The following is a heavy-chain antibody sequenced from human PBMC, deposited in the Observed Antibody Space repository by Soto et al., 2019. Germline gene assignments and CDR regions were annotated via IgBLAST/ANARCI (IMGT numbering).Heavy chain of an antibody. CDR3: ARADSSGYTFEH. D-gene: IGHD3-22*01. CDR2: IYYSGTT. V-gene: IGHV4-31*03. CDR1: GGSISSGGYY. Sequence: QVQLQESGPGLVQPSQTLSLTCTVSGGSISSGGYYWSWIRQHPGKGLEWIGYIYYSGTTYYNPSLKSRLTISLDTSRNQFSLELNSVSAADTAVYYGARADSSGYTFEHWGQGTLVTVSS. J-gene: IGHJ4*02.